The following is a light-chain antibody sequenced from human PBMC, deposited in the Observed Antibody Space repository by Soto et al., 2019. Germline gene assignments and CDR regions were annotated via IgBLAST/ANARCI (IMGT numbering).Light chain of an antibody. Sequence: DIQMTQSPSTLSASVGDRVTITCRASQNINWYLAWYQQKPGKAPKLLISEAASLPRGVPSRFSGSGSGTEFTLTISSLQPDDFANYYCQHYNTYWTFGQGTKVDIK. CDR2: EAA. V-gene: IGKV1-5*03. CDR3: QHYNTYWT. CDR1: QNINWY. J-gene: IGKJ1*01.